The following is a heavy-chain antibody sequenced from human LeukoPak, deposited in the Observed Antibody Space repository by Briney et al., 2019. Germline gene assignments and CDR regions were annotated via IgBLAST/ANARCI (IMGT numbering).Heavy chain of an antibody. D-gene: IGHD2-2*02. V-gene: IGHV1-46*01. CDR1: GYTFTSYY. Sequence: GASVKVSCKASGYTFTSYYMHWVRRAPGQGLEWMGIINPSGGSTSYAQKFQGRVTMTRDMSTSTVYMELSSLRSEDTAVYYCARDYCSSTSCYRGGYYMDVWGKGTTVTVSS. CDR2: INPSGGST. J-gene: IGHJ6*03. CDR3: ARDYCSSTSCYRGGYYMDV.